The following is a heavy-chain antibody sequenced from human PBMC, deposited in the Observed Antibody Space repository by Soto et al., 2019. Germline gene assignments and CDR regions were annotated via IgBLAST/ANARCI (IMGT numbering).Heavy chain of an antibody. Sequence: EEQLVESGGGLVKPGGSLRLSCVASGFSFTTYSVNWVRLAPGKGLEWVSFISSSSRYIFYADSVKGRFTISRDNAKNSLYLQLDSLRAEDTAIYYCSRESPSVGMDVWGQGTTVTVSS. CDR1: GFSFTTYS. CDR3: SRESPSVGMDV. J-gene: IGHJ6*02. V-gene: IGHV3-21*01. D-gene: IGHD6-6*01. CDR2: ISSSSRYI.